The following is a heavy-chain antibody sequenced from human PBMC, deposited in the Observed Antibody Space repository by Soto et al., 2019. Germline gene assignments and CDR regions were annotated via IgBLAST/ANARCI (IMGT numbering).Heavy chain of an antibody. CDR2: ISWNSGSI. Sequence: GGSLRLSCAAPGFTFDDYAMHWVRQAPGKGLEWVSGISWNSGSIGYADSVKGRFTISRDNAKNSLYLQMNSLRAEDTALYYCAKAPSYYDSSGYLISWGQGTLVTVSS. CDR3: AKAPSYYDSSGYLIS. J-gene: IGHJ5*02. CDR1: GFTFDDYA. D-gene: IGHD3-22*01. V-gene: IGHV3-9*01.